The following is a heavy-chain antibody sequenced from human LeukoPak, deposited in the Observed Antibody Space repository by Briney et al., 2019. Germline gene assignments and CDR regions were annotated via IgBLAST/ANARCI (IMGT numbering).Heavy chain of an antibody. Sequence: PGGSLRLSCAASGFTFDDYAMHWVRQAPGKGLEWVSGISWNSGSIGYADSVKGRFTISRDNAKNSLYLQMNSLRAEDTALYYCAKEAVDTAMVGPGIDYWGQGTLVTVSS. D-gene: IGHD5-18*01. CDR2: ISWNSGSI. V-gene: IGHV3-9*01. J-gene: IGHJ4*02. CDR3: AKEAVDTAMVGPGIDY. CDR1: GFTFDDYA.